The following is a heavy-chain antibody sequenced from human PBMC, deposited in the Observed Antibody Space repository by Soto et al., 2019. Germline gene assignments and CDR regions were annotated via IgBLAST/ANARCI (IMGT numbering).Heavy chain of an antibody. V-gene: IGHV4-59*01. CDR3: ARDRLVTEGYGMDV. Sequence: SETLSLTCTVSGGSISSYYWSWIRQPPGKGLEWIGYIYYSGSTNYNPSLKSRVTISVDTSKNQFSLKLSSVTAVDTAVYYCARDRLVTEGYGMDVWGQGTTVTVS. J-gene: IGHJ6*02. CDR1: GGSISSYY. D-gene: IGHD2-15*01. CDR2: IYYSGST.